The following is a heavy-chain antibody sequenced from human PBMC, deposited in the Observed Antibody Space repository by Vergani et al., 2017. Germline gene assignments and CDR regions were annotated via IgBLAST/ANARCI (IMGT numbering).Heavy chain of an antibody. CDR3: ARDPRGYCGDPEDYYYGMDV. CDR2: IIPILGKT. V-gene: IGHV1-69*08. D-gene: IGHD2-21*01. J-gene: IGHJ6*02. Sequence: QVQLVQSGAEVKKPGSSVKVSCKASGGTFSSYTISWVRQAPGQGLEWMGRIIPILGKTKYAQDFQGRLTITADTSTSTAYMELTSLRSQDTAVYYCARDPRGYCGDPEDYYYGMDVWGQGTTVTVSS. CDR1: GGTFSSYT.